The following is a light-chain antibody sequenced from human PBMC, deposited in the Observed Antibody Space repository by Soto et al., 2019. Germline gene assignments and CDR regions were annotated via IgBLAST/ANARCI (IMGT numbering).Light chain of an antibody. J-gene: IGKJ1*01. Sequence: DIQMTQSPSTLSGSVGGRAIITWLASQTSSSWLTWDQQKPGKAPKLLIYKASTLRSGVPSRFSGSGSGTEFTLTISSLQPDDFATYYCQHYNSYSEAFGQGTKVDNK. CDR1: QTSSSW. CDR2: KAS. CDR3: QHYNSYSEA. V-gene: IGKV1-5*03.